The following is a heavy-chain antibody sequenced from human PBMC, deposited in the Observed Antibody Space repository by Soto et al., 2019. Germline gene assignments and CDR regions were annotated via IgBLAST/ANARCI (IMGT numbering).Heavy chain of an antibody. J-gene: IGHJ5*02. CDR3: ARDGLYCSGGSCTGGFDP. CDR1: GYTFTSYG. CDR2: ISAYNGNT. Sequence: SVKVSCKASGYTFTSYGISWVRQAPGQGLEWMGWISAYNGNTNYAQKLQGRVTMTTDTSTSTAYMELRSLRSDDTAVYYCARDGLYCSGGSCTGGFDPWGQGTLVTVSS. V-gene: IGHV1-18*01. D-gene: IGHD2-15*01.